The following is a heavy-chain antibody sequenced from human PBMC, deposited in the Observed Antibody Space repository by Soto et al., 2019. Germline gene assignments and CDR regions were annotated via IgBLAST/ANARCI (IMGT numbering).Heavy chain of an antibody. CDR1: GFTFSSYG. V-gene: IGHV3-30*03. D-gene: IGHD3-16*01. J-gene: IGHJ6*02. CDR2: ISFDGSNK. CDR3: AREVDRGDVVLDYYYYGLDV. Sequence: GGSLRLSCAASGFTFSSYGMHWVRQAPGKGLEWVAVISFDGSNKMYADSVKGRFTISRDNSKNTLYLQMNSLQAEDTAVYYCAREVDRGDVVLDYYYYGLDVWGQGTTVTVSS.